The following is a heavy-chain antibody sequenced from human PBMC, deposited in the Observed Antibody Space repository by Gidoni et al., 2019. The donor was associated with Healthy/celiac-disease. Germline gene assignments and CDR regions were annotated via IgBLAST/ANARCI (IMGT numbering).Heavy chain of an antibody. Sequence: EVQLVESGGGVVQPGGSLRLSCAASGFTFDDYAMHWVRQAPGKGLEWVSLISGDGGSTYYADSVKGRFTISRDNSKNSLYLQMNSLRTEDTALYYCAKVGYSYGFNWFDPWGQGTLVTVSS. J-gene: IGHJ5*02. D-gene: IGHD5-18*01. V-gene: IGHV3-43*02. CDR1: GFTFDDYA. CDR3: AKVGYSYGFNWFDP. CDR2: ISGDGGST.